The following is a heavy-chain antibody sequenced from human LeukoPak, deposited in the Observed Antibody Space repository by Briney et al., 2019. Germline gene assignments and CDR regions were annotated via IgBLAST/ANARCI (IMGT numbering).Heavy chain of an antibody. J-gene: IGHJ3*02. CDR3: ARGVYAFDI. CDR1: GFTFNNYW. D-gene: IGHD3-10*01. Sequence: GGSLRLSCAASGFTFNNYWMHWVRQAPGKGLVWVSRINSDGSTTSYADSVKGRFTISRDNAKNSLFLQMNSLRVEDTAVYFCARGVYAFDIWGQGTMVTVSS. V-gene: IGHV3-74*01. CDR2: INSDGSTT.